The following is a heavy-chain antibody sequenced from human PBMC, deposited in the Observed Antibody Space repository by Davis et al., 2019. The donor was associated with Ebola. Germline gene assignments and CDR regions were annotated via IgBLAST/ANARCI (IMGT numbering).Heavy chain of an antibody. CDR1: GFTFSTYW. CDR2: IKTDGSST. Sequence: GESLKISCAASGFTFSTYWMHWVRQAPGKGLVWFSRIKTDGSSTSYADSVKGRFTISRDNAKNTLYLQMNSLRAEDTAVYYCLGAFNIWGRGTMVTVSS. CDR3: LGAFNI. J-gene: IGHJ3*02. V-gene: IGHV3-74*01.